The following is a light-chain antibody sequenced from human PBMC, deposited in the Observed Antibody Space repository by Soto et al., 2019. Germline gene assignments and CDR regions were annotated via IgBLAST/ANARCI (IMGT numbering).Light chain of an antibody. CDR3: QQSYSSPET. Sequence: DIQMSQSPSSLSASVGDRVTITCRASQSIDNYLNWYQQKPGKAPNLLIYAASTLLSGVPSRFSGGGSGTHFTLTISSLQPEDFATYYGQQSYSSPETFGQGTKVEIK. J-gene: IGKJ1*01. V-gene: IGKV1-39*01. CDR2: AAS. CDR1: QSIDNY.